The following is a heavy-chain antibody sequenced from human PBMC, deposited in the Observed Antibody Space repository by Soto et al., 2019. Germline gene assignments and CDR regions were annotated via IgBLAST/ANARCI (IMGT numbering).Heavy chain of an antibody. CDR2: INHSGST. CDR1: GGSFSGYY. CDR3: ARDSDY. J-gene: IGHJ4*02. Sequence: SETLSLTCAVYGGSFSGYYWSWIRQPPGKGLEWIGEINHSGSTNYNPSLKSRVTISVDTSKNQFSLKLSSVTAADTAVYYCARDSDYWGQGTLVTVSS. V-gene: IGHV4-34*01.